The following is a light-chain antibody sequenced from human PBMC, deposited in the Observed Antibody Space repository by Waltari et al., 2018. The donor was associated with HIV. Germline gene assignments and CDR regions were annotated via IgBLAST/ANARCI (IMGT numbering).Light chain of an antibody. CDR1: QSVSSN. J-gene: IGKJ2*01. CDR3: QQYDNWPFT. Sequence: EIVMTQSPATLSVSPGERATLPCRASQSVSSNLAWYQQKLGQAPRLLIYGASTRATGIPAIFIGSGSGTEFTLTISSLQSEDFAVYYCQQYDNWPFTFGQGTKLEIK. V-gene: IGKV3-15*01. CDR2: GAS.